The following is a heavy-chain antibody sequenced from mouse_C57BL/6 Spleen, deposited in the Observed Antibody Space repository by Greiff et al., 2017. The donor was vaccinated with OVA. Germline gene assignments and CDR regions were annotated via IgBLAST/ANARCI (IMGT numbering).Heavy chain of an antibody. D-gene: IGHD2-4*01. CDR2: IRSKSNNYAT. J-gene: IGHJ4*01. V-gene: IGHV10-1*01. Sequence: EVQRVESGGGLVQPKGSLKLSCAASGFSFNTYAMNWVRQAPGKGLEWVARIRSKSNNYATYYADSVKDRFTISRDDSESMLYLQMNNLKTEDTAMYYCVRHADYKYYYAMDYWGQGTSVTVSS. CDR1: GFSFNTYA. CDR3: VRHADYKYYYAMDY.